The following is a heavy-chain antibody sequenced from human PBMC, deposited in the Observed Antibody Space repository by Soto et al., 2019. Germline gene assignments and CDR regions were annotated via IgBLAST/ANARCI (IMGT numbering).Heavy chain of an antibody. Sequence: PGGSLRLSCAASGFTVSSKYMSWVRQAPGKGLEWVSVIYSGGSTYYADSVKGRFTISRDNSKNTLYLQMNSLRAEDTAVYYCARSLGDDFWSGSSGAYYMDVWGKGTTVTVSS. J-gene: IGHJ6*03. CDR2: IYSGGST. D-gene: IGHD3-3*01. V-gene: IGHV3-66*01. CDR1: GFTVSSKY. CDR3: ARSLGDDFWSGSSGAYYMDV.